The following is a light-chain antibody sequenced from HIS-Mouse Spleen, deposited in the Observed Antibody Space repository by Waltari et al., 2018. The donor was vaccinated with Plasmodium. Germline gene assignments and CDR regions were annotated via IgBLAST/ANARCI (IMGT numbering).Light chain of an antibody. V-gene: IGLV7-43*01. J-gene: IGLJ3*02. CDR2: STS. CDR3: LLYYGGARV. Sequence: QTVVTQEPSLTVSPGGTVTLTCASSTGAGPSGYYPNWFQQKPGQAPRALIYSTSNKHPWTPARFSGSLLGGKAALTLSGVQPEDEAEYYCLLYYGGARVFGGGTKLTVL. CDR1: TGAGPSGYY.